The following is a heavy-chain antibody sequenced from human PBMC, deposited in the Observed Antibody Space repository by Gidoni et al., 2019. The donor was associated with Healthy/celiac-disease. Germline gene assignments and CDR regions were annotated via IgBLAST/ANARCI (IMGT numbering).Heavy chain of an antibody. CDR1: GGSFSGYY. CDR3: ASIAARPFYYYYYMDV. J-gene: IGHJ6*03. Sequence: QVPLQQWGAGLLKPSEPLSLTCAVYGGSFSGYYWSWIRQPPGKGLEWIGEIKHSGSTNYNPSLKSRVTISVDTSKNQFSLKLSSVTAADTAVYYCASIAARPFYYYYYMDVWGKGTPVTVSS. D-gene: IGHD6-6*01. V-gene: IGHV4-34*01. CDR2: IKHSGST.